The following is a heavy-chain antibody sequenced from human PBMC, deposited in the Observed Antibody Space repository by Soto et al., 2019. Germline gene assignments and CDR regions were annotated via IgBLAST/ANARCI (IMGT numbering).Heavy chain of an antibody. J-gene: IGHJ4*02. CDR1: GGSISSSSYY. CDR3: ARHAPDYSNYFDY. CDR2: IYYSGST. V-gene: IGHV4-39*01. D-gene: IGHD4-4*01. Sequence: ETLSLTCAVSGGSISSSSYYWGWIRQPPGKGLEWIGSIYYSGSTYYNPSLKSRVTISVDTSKNQFSLKLSSVTAADTAVYYCARHAPDYSNYFDYWGQGTLVTVSS.